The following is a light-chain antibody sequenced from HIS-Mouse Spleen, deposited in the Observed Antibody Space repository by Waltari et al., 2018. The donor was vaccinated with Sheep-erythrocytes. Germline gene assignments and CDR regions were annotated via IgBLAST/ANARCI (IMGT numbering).Light chain of an antibody. CDR3: CSYAGSSTPWV. Sequence: QSALTQPASVSGSPGQSITISCTGTSSACWRYNLVSWYQQHPGKAPKLMIYEGSKRPSGVSNRFSGSKSGNTASLTISGLQAEDEADYYCCSYAGSSTPWVFGGGTKLTVL. CDR2: EGS. CDR1: SSACWRYNL. J-gene: IGLJ3*02. V-gene: IGLV2-23*01.